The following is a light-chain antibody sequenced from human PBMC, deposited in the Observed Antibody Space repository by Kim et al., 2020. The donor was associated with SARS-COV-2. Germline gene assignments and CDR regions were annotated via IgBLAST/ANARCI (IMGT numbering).Light chain of an antibody. CDR1: NLRSYL. V-gene: IGLV3-19*01. CDR3: SSRDFGAYLVI. J-gene: IGLJ2*01. Sequence: ALGQTVRMTCQGDNLRSYLASWYQQKPGQAPILVMFGKNNRPSGIPDRFSGSSSGNTASLTITGAQAEDEADYYCSSRDFGAYLVIFGGGTKVTVL. CDR2: GKN.